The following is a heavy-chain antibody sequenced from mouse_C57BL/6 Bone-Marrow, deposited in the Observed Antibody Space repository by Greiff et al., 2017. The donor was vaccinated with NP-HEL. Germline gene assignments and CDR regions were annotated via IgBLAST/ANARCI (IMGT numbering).Heavy chain of an antibody. CDR1: GYTFTSYW. Sequence: QVQLQQPGAELVKPGASVKMSCKASGYTFTSYWITWVKQRPGQGLEWIGDIYPGSGSTNYNEKFKSKATLTVDTSSSTAYMQLSSLTSEDSAVYYCAREGLLYGSSLYYAMDYWGQGTSVTVSS. CDR3: AREGLLYGSSLYYAMDY. J-gene: IGHJ4*01. CDR2: IYPGSGST. D-gene: IGHD1-1*01. V-gene: IGHV1-55*01.